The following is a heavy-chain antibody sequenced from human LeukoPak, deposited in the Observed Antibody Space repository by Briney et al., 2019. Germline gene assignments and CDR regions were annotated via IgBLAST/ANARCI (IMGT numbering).Heavy chain of an antibody. CDR1: GFTFSRYG. D-gene: IGHD5-18*01. Sequence: GGTLRLSCAASGFTFSRYGMSGVRQAPGKGLEWVSALSGSGGSTYYADSVRGRFTISRDDSKNTIYLQMNSLRAEDTAVYYCAKDRRYSYGFDYWGQGTLVTVSS. CDR3: AKDRRYSYGFDY. CDR2: LSGSGGST. V-gene: IGHV3-23*01. J-gene: IGHJ4*02.